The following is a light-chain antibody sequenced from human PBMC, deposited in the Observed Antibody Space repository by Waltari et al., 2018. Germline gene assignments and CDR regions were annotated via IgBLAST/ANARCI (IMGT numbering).Light chain of an antibody. CDR3: SSYTSDSTIV. CDR1: GRDVGNYNY. V-gene: IGLV2-14*03. Sequence: QSALTQPASVSGSPGQSITISCIGTGRDVGNYNYVSWYQCHPVQAPKLMIYDVTERPSGVSDRFSGSKSGNTASLTISGLQTEDEAFYYCSSYTSDSTIVFGGGTRLTVL. J-gene: IGLJ3*02. CDR2: DVT.